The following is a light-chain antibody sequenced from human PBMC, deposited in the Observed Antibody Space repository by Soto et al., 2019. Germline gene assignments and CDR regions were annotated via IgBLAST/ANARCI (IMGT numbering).Light chain of an antibody. CDR3: QQYNSYAIT. V-gene: IGKV1-5*03. J-gene: IGKJ5*01. CDR2: KAS. Sequence: TQSPGTLSLSPGERATLSCRASQSVGSNFLAWYQQKPGKAPKLLIFKASTLESGVPSRFSGSGSGTQFTLTISSLQPDDFATYYCQQYNSYAITFGQGTRLEIK. CDR1: QSVGSNF.